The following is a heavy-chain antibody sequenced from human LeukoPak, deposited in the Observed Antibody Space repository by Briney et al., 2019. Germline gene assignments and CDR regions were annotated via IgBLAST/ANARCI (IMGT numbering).Heavy chain of an antibody. J-gene: IGHJ3*02. CDR2: IKQDGREK. D-gene: IGHD6-19*01. CDR3: ATSQTTSGQYGNTFDI. Sequence: GGSLRPSCAASGFTFSSYSMNWVRQAPGKGPEWVANIKQDGREKYYVDSVKGRFTISRDNAKNSLYLQMNSLRAEDMALYYCATSQTTSGQYGNTFDIWGQGTMVTVSS. CDR1: GFTFSSYS. V-gene: IGHV3-7*01.